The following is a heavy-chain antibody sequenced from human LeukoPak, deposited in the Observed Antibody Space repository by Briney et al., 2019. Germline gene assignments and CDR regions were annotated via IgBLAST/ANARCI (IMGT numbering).Heavy chain of an antibody. CDR1: GYTFTIYG. D-gene: IGHD2-15*01. Sequence: ASVKVSCKTSGYTFTIYGISWVRQAPGQGLEWMGLISAYGNTNYAQNLQRRVTMTTDTSTSTAYMELRSLRSDDTAVYYCARGIIGYYFDYWGQGTLVTVSS. CDR3: ARGIIGYYFDY. CDR2: ISAYGNT. J-gene: IGHJ4*02. V-gene: IGHV1-18*01.